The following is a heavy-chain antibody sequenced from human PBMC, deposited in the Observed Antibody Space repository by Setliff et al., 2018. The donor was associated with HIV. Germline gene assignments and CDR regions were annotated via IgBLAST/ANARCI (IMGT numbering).Heavy chain of an antibody. CDR1: GYTFTRYG. CDR3: ARDGEYQVLNYYYSGMDV. V-gene: IGHV1-18*01. Sequence: ASVKVSCKASGYTFTRYGISWVRQAPGQGLEWMGWISANNGNTKYAQRLQGRVTMTTDTSTSTAYMDLRSLRSDDTAVYFCARDGEYQVLNYYYSGMDVWGQGTTVTFSS. CDR2: ISANNGNT. D-gene: IGHD2-2*01. J-gene: IGHJ6*02.